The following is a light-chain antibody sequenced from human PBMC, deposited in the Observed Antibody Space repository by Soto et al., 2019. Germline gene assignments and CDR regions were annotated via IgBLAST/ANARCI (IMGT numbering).Light chain of an antibody. CDR1: SSDVGSHKF. Sequence: QSVLTQPASVSGSPGQSITISCTGVSSDVGSHKFVSWYQQHPDKTPKLMIYEGSKRPSGVSNRFSGSKSGSTASLTISGLQAEDEADYYCCSYAGSSAVVFGGGTKLTVL. J-gene: IGLJ3*02. V-gene: IGLV2-23*01. CDR3: CSYAGSSAVV. CDR2: EGS.